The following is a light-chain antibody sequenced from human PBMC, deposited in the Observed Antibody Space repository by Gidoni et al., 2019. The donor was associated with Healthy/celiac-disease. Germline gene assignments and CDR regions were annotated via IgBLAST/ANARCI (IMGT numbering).Light chain of an antibody. Sequence: DIVMTQSPDSLAVSLGERATINCKSSQSVLYSYNNKNYLAWYQQKPGQPPKLLIYWASTRESGVPDRFSGSGSGTDFTLTISSLQAEDVAVYYCQQYYSTPRNTFGGGTKVEIK. J-gene: IGKJ4*01. CDR3: QQYYSTPRNT. V-gene: IGKV4-1*01. CDR2: WAS. CDR1: QSVLYSYNNKNY.